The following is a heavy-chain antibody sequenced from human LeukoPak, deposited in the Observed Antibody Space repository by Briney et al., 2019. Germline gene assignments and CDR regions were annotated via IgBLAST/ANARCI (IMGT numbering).Heavy chain of an antibody. CDR2: ISRSGSTK. J-gene: IGHJ4*02. V-gene: IGHV3-11*01. D-gene: IGHD3-3*01. CDR3: AREFLEGCFDY. Sequence: GGSLRLSCAASGFTFSDYNMRWIRQAPGKGLEWVSSISRSGSTKYYADSVKGRFTISRDNAKNSLYLQMNSLRAEDTAVYFCAREFLEGCFDYWGQGTLVTVSS. CDR1: GFTFSDYN.